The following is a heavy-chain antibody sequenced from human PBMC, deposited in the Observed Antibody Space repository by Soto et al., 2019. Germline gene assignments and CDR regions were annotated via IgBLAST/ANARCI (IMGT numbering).Heavy chain of an antibody. CDR2: ISYDGSNK. J-gene: IGHJ4*02. CDR1: GFTFSSYA. D-gene: IGHD3-10*01. Sequence: GGSLRLSCAASGFTFSSYAMHWVRQAPGKGLEWVAVISYDGSNKYYADSVKGRFTISRDNSKNTLYLQMNSLRAEDTAVYYCARDPGGSGSYKLFDYWGQGTLVTVSS. V-gene: IGHV3-30-3*01. CDR3: ARDPGGSGSYKLFDY.